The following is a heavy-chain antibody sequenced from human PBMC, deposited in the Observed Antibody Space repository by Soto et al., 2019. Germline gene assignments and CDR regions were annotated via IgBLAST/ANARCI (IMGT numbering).Heavy chain of an antibody. CDR3: ARGSTGTTTHFYNYGMDV. J-gene: IGHJ6*02. CDR1: GYRFTSYW. V-gene: IGHV5-51*01. Sequence: PGESLKISCKGSGYRFTSYWIGWVRQMPGKGLEWMGIIYPGDSDTRYSPSFQGQVTISVDKSISTAFLQWSSLKASDTAMYYCARGSTGTTTHFYNYGMDVWRQGTTVTVSS. CDR2: IYPGDSDT. D-gene: IGHD1-1*01.